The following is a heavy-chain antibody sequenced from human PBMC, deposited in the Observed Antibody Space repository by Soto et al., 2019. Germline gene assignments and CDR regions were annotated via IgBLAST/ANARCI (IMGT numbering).Heavy chain of an antibody. V-gene: IGHV3-23*01. Sequence: PGGSLGLSCTASGFTFSSYAMDWVREAPGKGLVCLSAISGGGYASHYADSVKGRFTISRDNSKNTLFLQMSSLRAADTAVYYCARGRITMVRGVKSPNWFDPWGQGTLVTVSS. CDR1: GFTFSSYA. CDR3: ARGRITMVRGVKSPNWFDP. J-gene: IGHJ5*02. CDR2: ISGGGYAS. D-gene: IGHD3-10*01.